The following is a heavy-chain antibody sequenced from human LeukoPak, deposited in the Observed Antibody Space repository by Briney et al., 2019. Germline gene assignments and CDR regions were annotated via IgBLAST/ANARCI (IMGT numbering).Heavy chain of an antibody. V-gene: IGHV1-24*01. J-gene: IGHJ4*02. Sequence: ASVKVSCKVSGYTLTELSMHWVRQAPGKGLEWMGGFDPEDVETIYAQKFQGRVTMTEDTSTDTAYMELSSLRSEDTAVYYCATPGTAAGLYYFDYWGQGTLVTVSS. CDR1: GYTLTELS. CDR2: FDPEDVET. D-gene: IGHD6-13*01. CDR3: ATPGTAAGLYYFDY.